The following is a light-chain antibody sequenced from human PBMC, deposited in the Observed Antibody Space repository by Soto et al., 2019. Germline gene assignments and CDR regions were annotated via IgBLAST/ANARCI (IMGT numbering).Light chain of an antibody. CDR2: AAS. Sequence: EVVWTQSPGTLSLSPVERATLSCRTRRSVSSSFLAWYQQTPGQAPRLLIYAASSRATGIPDRFSGSGSGTEFTLTISGLQSDDFAVYYCQQFNNWPPWTFGQGTKVDI. J-gene: IGKJ1*01. V-gene: IGKV3D-20*02. CDR3: QQFNNWPPWT. CDR1: RSVSSSF.